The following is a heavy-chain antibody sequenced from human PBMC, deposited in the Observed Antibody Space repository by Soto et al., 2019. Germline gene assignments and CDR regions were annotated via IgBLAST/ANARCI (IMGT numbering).Heavy chain of an antibody. CDR3: GRGGVTAARDY. Sequence: EVQLVESGGGLVQPGGSLRLSCAASGFTLSYYYMHWVRQAPGKGLVWVSHINGDGSVINYADSVTGRFTISRDNAKNTLYLQMNSLRAEDTAVYYCGRGGVTAARDYWGQGSLVTVSS. CDR1: GFTLSYYY. V-gene: IGHV3-74*01. CDR2: INGDGSVI. J-gene: IGHJ4*02. D-gene: IGHD6-13*01.